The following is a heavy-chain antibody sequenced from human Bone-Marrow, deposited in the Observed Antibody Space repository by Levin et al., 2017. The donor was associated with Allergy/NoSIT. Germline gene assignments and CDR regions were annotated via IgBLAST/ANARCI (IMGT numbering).Heavy chain of an antibody. Sequence: PGGSLRLSCAASGFTFSSYNMNWVRQAPGKGLEWVSYISSSRTTIYYADSVKGRFTISRDNAKNSLYLQMNSLRDEDTAVYYCARDVLMMVPYFDYWGQGTLVTVSS. D-gene: IGHD2-8*01. CDR2: ISSSRTTI. V-gene: IGHV3-48*02. CDR1: GFTFSSYN. J-gene: IGHJ4*02. CDR3: ARDVLMMVPYFDY.